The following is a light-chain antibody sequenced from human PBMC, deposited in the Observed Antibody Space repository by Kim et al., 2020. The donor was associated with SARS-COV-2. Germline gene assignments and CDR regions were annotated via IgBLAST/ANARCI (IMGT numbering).Light chain of an antibody. V-gene: IGLV1-51*01. J-gene: IGLJ3*02. CDR3: GTWDTSLRGM. CDR1: NPDIGTNY. Sequence: PGQKVTISCSRTNPDIGTNYVSWYQQFPGTAPRLLIFDNEKRPSGIPVRFSGSKSGTSATLAITGLQTGDEADYYCGTWDTSLRGMFGGGTQLTVL. CDR2: DNE.